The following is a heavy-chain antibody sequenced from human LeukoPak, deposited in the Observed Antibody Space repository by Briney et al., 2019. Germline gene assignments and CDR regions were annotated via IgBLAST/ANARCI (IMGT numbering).Heavy chain of an antibody. D-gene: IGHD1-26*01. CDR1: GYSFTSYW. Sequence: GESLRISCKGSGYSFTSYWISWVRQMPGKGLEWMGRTDPSDSYTNYSPSFQGHVTISADKSISTAYLQWSSLKASDTAMYYCARHGEWELLVGDYWGQGTLVTVSS. CDR2: TDPSDSYT. CDR3: ARHGEWELLVGDY. J-gene: IGHJ4*02. V-gene: IGHV5-10-1*01.